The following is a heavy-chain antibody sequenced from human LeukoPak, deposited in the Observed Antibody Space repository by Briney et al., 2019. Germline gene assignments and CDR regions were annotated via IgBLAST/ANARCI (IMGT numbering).Heavy chain of an antibody. D-gene: IGHD4-17*01. CDR2: INGSGGST. CDR1: GFTFSSYA. V-gene: IGHV3-23*01. Sequence: GGSLRPSCAASGFTFSSYAMSWVRQAPGKGLERVSDINGSGGSTYYADSVKGRFTISRDNLKNTLYLQMNSLRAEDTAVYYCANPPTVTKIRFDSWGQGTLVTVSS. J-gene: IGHJ5*01. CDR3: ANPPTVTKIRFDS.